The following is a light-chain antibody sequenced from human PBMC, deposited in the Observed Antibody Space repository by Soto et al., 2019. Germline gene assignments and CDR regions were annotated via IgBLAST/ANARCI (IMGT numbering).Light chain of an antibody. V-gene: IGKV1-39*01. CDR3: QHGHRNPRT. J-gene: IGKJ1*01. CDR1: QTIGTY. Sequence: DIQMTQSPSSLPASVGDRISITCRASQTIGTYLSWYQQKPGKAPKLLIYGASNLQSGVPSRFSGSGSGTDFTLTISSLQPEDSATYYCQHGHRNPRTFGQGTKVDIK. CDR2: GAS.